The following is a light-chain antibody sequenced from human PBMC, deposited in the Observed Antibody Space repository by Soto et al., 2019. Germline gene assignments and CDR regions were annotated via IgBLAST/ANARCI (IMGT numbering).Light chain of an antibody. Sequence: ESVMTQSPATVSVSPGERATLSCSASQSVSSSLAWYQQRPGQAPRLLIYDASTRATGIPARFSGSGSGTQFTLTISSLQSEDSAVYYCQQYNDWPQWTFGQGTKVDIK. CDR3: QQYNDWPQWT. CDR1: QSVSSS. V-gene: IGKV3-15*01. CDR2: DAS. J-gene: IGKJ1*01.